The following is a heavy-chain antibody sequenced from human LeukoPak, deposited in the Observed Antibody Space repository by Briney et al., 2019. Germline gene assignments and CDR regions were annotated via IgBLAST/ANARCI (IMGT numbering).Heavy chain of an antibody. CDR1: GFTFSSYS. V-gene: IGHV3-21*01. Sequence: GGSLRLSCAASGFTFSSYSMNWVRQAPGKGLEWVSSISSSSSYIFYADSVKGRFTISRDNAKNSLYLQMNSLRAEDTAVYYCARDWAPRAVAATSFDCWGQGTLVTVSS. D-gene: IGHD6-19*01. CDR2: ISSSSSYI. CDR3: ARDWAPRAVAATSFDC. J-gene: IGHJ4*02.